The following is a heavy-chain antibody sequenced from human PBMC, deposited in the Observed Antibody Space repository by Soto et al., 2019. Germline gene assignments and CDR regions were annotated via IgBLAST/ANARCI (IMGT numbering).Heavy chain of an antibody. J-gene: IGHJ4*02. Sequence: QVQLVQSGAEVKKPGASVKVSCKASGYTFTSYSISWVRQAPGQGLEWMGWIIAYNGNTYHARKLQGRVTMTTDTTTSTAYMELRSLRSDDTAVYYCARDVGHGLIDYWGQGTLVTVSS. CDR1: GYTFTSYS. V-gene: IGHV1-18*01. CDR2: IIAYNGNT. D-gene: IGHD3-3*01. CDR3: ARDVGHGLIDY.